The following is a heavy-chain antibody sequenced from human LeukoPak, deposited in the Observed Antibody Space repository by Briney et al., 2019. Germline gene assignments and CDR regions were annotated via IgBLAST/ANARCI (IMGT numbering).Heavy chain of an antibody. J-gene: IGHJ4*02. Sequence: GVSLRLSCAASVFTFSRHWMVWVPQSPGKGGEGVANIKQDSSQYYVDSVTGRFILSRDNAKNSLSLQMNSLRLEDTAVYYCARGPAFGDRLDYFDYWGQGTLVTVSS. V-gene: IGHV3-7*01. D-gene: IGHD4-17*01. CDR1: VFTFSRHW. CDR3: ARGPAFGDRLDYFDY. CDR2: IKQDSSQ.